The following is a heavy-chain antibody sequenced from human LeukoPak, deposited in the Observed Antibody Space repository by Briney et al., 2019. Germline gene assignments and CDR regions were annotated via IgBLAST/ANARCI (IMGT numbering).Heavy chain of an antibody. CDR3: ASNIAVAATGY. V-gene: IGHV3-21*01. D-gene: IGHD6-19*01. CDR1: GFTFSSYS. J-gene: IGHJ4*02. Sequence: PGGSLRLSCAASGFTFSSYSVNWVRQAPGKGLEWVSSISSSGSYIYYANSVKGRFTISRDNAKNSLYLQMNSLRAEDTAVYYCASNIAVAATGYWGQGTLVTVSS. CDR2: ISSSGSYI.